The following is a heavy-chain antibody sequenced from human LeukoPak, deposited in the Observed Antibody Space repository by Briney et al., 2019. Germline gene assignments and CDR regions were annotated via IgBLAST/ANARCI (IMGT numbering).Heavy chain of an antibody. CDR3: AKDGGGELSAAFDI. Sequence: GGSLRLSCAASGFTFSSYAMSWVRQAPGKGLDWVSAISGSGGSTYYADSVRGRFTISRDNSKNTLYLQMNSLRAEDTAVYYCAKDGGGELSAAFDIWGQGTMVTVSS. CDR1: GFTFSSYA. D-gene: IGHD3-16*02. V-gene: IGHV3-23*01. CDR2: ISGSGGST. J-gene: IGHJ3*02.